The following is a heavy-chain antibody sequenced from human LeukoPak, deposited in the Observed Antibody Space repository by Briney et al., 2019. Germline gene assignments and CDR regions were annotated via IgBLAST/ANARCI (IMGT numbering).Heavy chain of an antibody. Sequence: SVKVSCKASGGTFSSYAISWVRQAPGQGLEWMGGIIPIFGTANYAQKFQGRVTITADESTSTAYMELSSLRSEDAAVYYCARNSGSYPTPDYWGQGTLVTVSS. CDR1: GGTFSSYA. CDR2: IIPIFGTA. D-gene: IGHD1-26*01. J-gene: IGHJ4*02. CDR3: ARNSGSYPTPDY. V-gene: IGHV1-69*13.